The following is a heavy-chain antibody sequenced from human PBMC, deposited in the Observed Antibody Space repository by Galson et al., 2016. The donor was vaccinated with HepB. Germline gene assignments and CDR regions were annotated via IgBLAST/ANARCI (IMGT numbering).Heavy chain of an antibody. V-gene: IGHV3-23*01. CDR3: AKTQSRGLDY. J-gene: IGHJ4*02. CDR1: GLIFPSFV. CDR2: ISGSGDTT. Sequence: SLRLSCAASGLIFPSFVMSWVRQAPGKGLEWVSGISGSGDTTYYADSVKGRFTVSRDNAKNSLYLQMNSLRAEDTAVYYCAKTQSRGLDYWGQGSLVTVAS. D-gene: IGHD3-10*01.